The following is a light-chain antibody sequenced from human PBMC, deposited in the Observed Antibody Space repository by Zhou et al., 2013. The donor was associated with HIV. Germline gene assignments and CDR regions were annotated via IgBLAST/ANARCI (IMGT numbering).Light chain of an antibody. CDR1: QSISDW. CDR3: QQSYSSPRSS. Sequence: DIQMTQSPSTLSASVGDRVTITCRASQSISDWLAWYQQKPGKAPKLLIYAASLLQSGVPSRFSGSGSGTDFNLTITSLQPEDFATYYCQQSYSSPRSSFGQGTMLEIQ. V-gene: IGKV1-39*01. CDR2: AAS. J-gene: IGKJ2*04.